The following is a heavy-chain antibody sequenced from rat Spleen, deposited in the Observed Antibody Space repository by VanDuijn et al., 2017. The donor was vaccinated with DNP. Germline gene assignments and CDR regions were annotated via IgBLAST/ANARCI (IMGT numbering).Heavy chain of an antibody. J-gene: IGHJ3*01. CDR1: GFTFSSYW. CDR2: INTDGSTT. Sequence: EVQLVETGGGLVQPGRSLKLSCVASGFTFSSYWMYWIRQAPGKGLEWVASINTDGSTTYYPDSVKGRFTISRDNANGTLYLQMNSLRSEDTATYYCATGVYGGYEDWFAYWGQGTLVTVSS. V-gene: IGHV5-58*01. D-gene: IGHD1-11*01. CDR3: ATGVYGGYEDWFAY.